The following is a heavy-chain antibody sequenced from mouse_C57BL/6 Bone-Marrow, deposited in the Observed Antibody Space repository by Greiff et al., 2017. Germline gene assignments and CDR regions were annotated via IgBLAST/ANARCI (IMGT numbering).Heavy chain of an antibody. CDR2: IYPGSGST. Sequence: VQLQESGAELARPGASVKLSCKASGYTFTSYWITWVKQRPGHGLEWIGDIYPGSGSTNYNEKFKGKATLTVDPSSSTAYMQLSSLTSEDSAGYCCPRGGYYYGSRGYAMDYWGQGTSVTVSS. V-gene: IGHV1-55*01. CDR3: PRGGYYYGSRGYAMDY. J-gene: IGHJ4*01. CDR1: GYTFTSYW. D-gene: IGHD1-1*01.